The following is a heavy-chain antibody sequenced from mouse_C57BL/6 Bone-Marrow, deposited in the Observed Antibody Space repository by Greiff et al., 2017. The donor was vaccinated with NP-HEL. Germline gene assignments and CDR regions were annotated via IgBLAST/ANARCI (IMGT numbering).Heavy chain of an antibody. J-gene: IGHJ1*03. D-gene: IGHD2-4*01. CDR2: IHPNSGST. V-gene: IGHV1-64*01. CDR3: ARRKDDSSNWYFDV. CDR1: GYTFTSYW. Sequence: QVQLQQPGAELVKPGASVKLSCKASGYTFTSYWMHWVKQRPGQGLEWIGMIHPNSGSTNHNEKFKSKATLTVDKPSSTAYMQLSSLTSEDSAVYYCARRKDDSSNWYFDVWGTGTTVTVSS.